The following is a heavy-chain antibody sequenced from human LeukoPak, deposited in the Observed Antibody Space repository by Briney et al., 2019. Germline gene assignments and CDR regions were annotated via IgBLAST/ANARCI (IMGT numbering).Heavy chain of an antibody. Sequence: GASVKVACKASGYTFTSYVISWVGEAPGQGREWMGWISAYNGSTNYAQKLQGRVTMTTDTSTSKAYMEPRSLRSDDTAVYYCARHPSLRLSRHYHYHYHMDVWGKGTTVTVSS. J-gene: IGHJ6*03. D-gene: IGHD3-10*01. CDR2: ISAYNGST. CDR3: ARHPSLRLSRHYHYHYHMDV. V-gene: IGHV1-18*01. CDR1: GYTFTSYV.